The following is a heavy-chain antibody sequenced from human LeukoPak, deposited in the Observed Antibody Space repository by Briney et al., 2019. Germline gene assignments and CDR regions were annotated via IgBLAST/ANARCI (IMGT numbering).Heavy chain of an antibody. Sequence: SGGSLRLSCAASQFTFSSHAMNWVRQAPGKGLDWVAVMSFDGSHIYYAHSVKGRFTISRDNSSNTLFLQMNSLNADDTAVYYCARGGTYYYQYYYMDVWGKGTTVTVSS. CDR2: MSFDGSHI. CDR3: ARGGTYYYQYYYMDV. V-gene: IGHV3-30*01. J-gene: IGHJ6*03. CDR1: QFTFSSHA. D-gene: IGHD3-16*01.